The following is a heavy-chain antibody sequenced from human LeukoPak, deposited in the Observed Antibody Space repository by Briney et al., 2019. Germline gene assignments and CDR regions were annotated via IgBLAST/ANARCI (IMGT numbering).Heavy chain of an antibody. D-gene: IGHD6-25*01. CDR3: ARDGSGFYYYYYMDV. CDR1: GFTFTDYS. J-gene: IGHJ6*03. V-gene: IGHV3-21*01. Sequence: GGSLRLSCAASGFTFTDYSMTWVRQAPGKGLEWVASISTVSTYTFYSDSVKGRFTISRDNAKSTLYLQMSSLSAEDTAVYYCARDGSGFYYYYYMDVWGRGTTVTVSS. CDR2: ISTVSTYT.